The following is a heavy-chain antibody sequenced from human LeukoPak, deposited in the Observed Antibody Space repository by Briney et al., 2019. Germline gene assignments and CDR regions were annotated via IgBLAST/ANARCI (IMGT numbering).Heavy chain of an antibody. Sequence: GGSLRLSCAASGFTFSSYAMSWVRQAPGKGLEWVSAISGSGGSTYYADSVKGRFTISRDNSKNTLYLQMNSLRAEDTAVYYRAKARVGVPAAYDYWGQGTLVTVSS. D-gene: IGHD2-2*01. V-gene: IGHV3-23*01. CDR2: ISGSGGST. CDR3: AKARVGVPAAYDY. J-gene: IGHJ4*02. CDR1: GFTFSSYA.